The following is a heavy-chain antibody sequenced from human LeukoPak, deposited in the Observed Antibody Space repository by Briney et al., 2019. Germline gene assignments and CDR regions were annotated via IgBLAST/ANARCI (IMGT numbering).Heavy chain of an antibody. Sequence: GGSPRLSCAASGFTFSSYAMSWVRQAPGKGLEWVSAISGSGGSTYYADSVKGRFTISRDNSKNTLYLQMNSLRAEDTAVYYCAKLLLGYYYDSSGYYFDYWGQGTLVTVSS. J-gene: IGHJ4*02. CDR2: ISGSGGST. CDR3: AKLLLGYYYDSSGYYFDY. D-gene: IGHD3-22*01. CDR1: GFTFSSYA. V-gene: IGHV3-23*01.